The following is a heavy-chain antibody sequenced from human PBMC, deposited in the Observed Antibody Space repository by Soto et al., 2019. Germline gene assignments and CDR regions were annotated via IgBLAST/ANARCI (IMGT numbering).Heavy chain of an antibody. CDR2: MSHSGGT. D-gene: IGHD1-1*01. J-gene: IGHJ3*02. CDR3: ARVERGTATTVVDAFDI. CDR1: GGFVSSGSYY. V-gene: IGHV4-61*01. Sequence: SETLSLTCAVYGGFVSSGSYYWSWIRQPPGKGLEWIGEMSHSGGTHFNPSLKSRVTISVDTSKNQFSLKMSSVTAADTALYYCARVERGTATTVVDAFDIWGRGTMVTVSS.